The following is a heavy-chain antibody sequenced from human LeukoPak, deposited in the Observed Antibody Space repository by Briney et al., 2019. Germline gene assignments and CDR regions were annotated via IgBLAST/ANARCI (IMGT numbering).Heavy chain of an antibody. CDR2: IIPIFGTA. CDR3: ARDRRQQLVSYYYYMDV. V-gene: IGHV1-69*01. D-gene: IGHD6-13*01. CDR1: GGTFSSYA. J-gene: IGHJ6*03. Sequence: ASVKVSCKASGGTFSSYAISWVRQAPGQGLEWMGGIIPIFGTANYAQKFQGRVTITADESTSTAYMELSSLRSEDTAVYYCARDRRQQLVSYYYYMDVWGKGTTVTVSS.